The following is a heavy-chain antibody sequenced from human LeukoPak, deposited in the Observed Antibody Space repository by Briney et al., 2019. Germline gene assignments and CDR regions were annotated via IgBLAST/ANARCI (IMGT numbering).Heavy chain of an antibody. V-gene: IGHV4-4*07. D-gene: IGHD6-13*01. CDR3: ARDVELVGSSWYYYYMDV. CDR1: GGSISGYY. Sequence: SETLSLTCTVSGGSISGYYWSWLRQPAGKGLEWIGRIYTSGSTNHNPSLKSRVTISVDKSQNQFSLKLSSVTAADTAVYYCARDVELVGSSWYYYYMDVWGKGTTVTVSS. CDR2: IYTSGST. J-gene: IGHJ6*03.